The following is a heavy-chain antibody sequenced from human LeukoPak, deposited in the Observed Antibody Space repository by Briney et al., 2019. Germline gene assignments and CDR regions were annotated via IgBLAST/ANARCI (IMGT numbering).Heavy chain of an antibody. CDR2: IKQDGGEK. Sequence: GGSLRLSCAASGFTFSNYWMNWVRQAPGKGLEWVANIKQDGGEKSYVDSVKGRFTISRDNAKNSLYLQMNSLRAEDTAVYYCARDPTVDFWSGLQGVDYWGQGTLVTVSS. CDR1: GFTFSNYW. CDR3: ARDPTVDFWSGLQGVDY. D-gene: IGHD3-3*01. J-gene: IGHJ4*02. V-gene: IGHV3-7*01.